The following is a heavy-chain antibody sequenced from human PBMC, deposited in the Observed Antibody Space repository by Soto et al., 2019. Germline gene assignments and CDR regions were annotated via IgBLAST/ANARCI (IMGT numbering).Heavy chain of an antibody. D-gene: IGHD3-22*01. J-gene: IGHJ4*02. V-gene: IGHV1-3*01. CDR1: GYTFTSYA. CDR2: INAGNGNT. Sequence: ASVKVSCKASGYTFTSYAMHWVRQAPGQRLEWMGWINAGNGNTKYSQKFQGRVTITRDTSASTAYMELSSLRSEDTAVYYCARVGGYYYVGFDYWGQGTLVTSPQ. CDR3: ARVGGYYYVGFDY.